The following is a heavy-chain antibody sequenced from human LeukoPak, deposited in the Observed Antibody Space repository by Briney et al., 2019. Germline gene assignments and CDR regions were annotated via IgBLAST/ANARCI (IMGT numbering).Heavy chain of an antibody. CDR1: GGTFSSYA. CDR3: ARDHGWNDMLGAANHYGTDV. CDR2: IIPIFGTA. J-gene: IGHJ6*04. Sequence: SVKVSCKAFGGTFSSYAISWVRQAPGQGLEWRGGIIPIFGTANYAQKFQGRVTIAADESTSTAYMELSSLRSEDTAVYYCARDHGWNDMLGAANHYGTDVWGKGTTVTVSS. D-gene: IGHD1-1*01. V-gene: IGHV1-69*01.